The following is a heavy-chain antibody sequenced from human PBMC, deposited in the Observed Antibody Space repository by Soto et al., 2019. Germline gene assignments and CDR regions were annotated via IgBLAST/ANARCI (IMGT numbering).Heavy chain of an antibody. J-gene: IGHJ4*02. V-gene: IGHV1-69*13. D-gene: IGHD3-22*01. CDR2: IIPIFGTA. Sequence: GASVKVSCKASGGTFSSYAISWVRQAPGQGLEWMGGIIPIFGTANYAQKFQGRVTITADESTSTAYMELSSLRSEDTAVYYCARFYDSSGYQKYYFDYWGQGTLVTVSS. CDR3: ARFYDSSGYQKYYFDY. CDR1: GGTFSSYA.